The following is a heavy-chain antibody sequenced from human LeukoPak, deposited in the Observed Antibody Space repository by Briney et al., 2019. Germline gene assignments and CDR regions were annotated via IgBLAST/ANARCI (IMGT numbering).Heavy chain of an antibody. CDR2: INHSGST. CDR1: GGSISGYY. D-gene: IGHD3-10*01. V-gene: IGHV4-34*01. Sequence: SETLSLTCAVYGGSISGYYCSWIRQPPGKGLEWIGEINHSGSTYYNPSLKSRVTISVDTSKNQFSLKLSSVTAADTAVYYCARGATPGSGSRNWFDPWGQGTLVTVSS. CDR3: ARGATPGSGSRNWFDP. J-gene: IGHJ5*02.